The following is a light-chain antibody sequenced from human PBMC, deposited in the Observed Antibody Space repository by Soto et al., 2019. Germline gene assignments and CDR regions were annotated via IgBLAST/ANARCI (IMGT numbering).Light chain of an antibody. Sequence: EIVLTQSPGTLSLSPGERATLSCRASQSVHSDYLAWYQQKPGQAPRLLIYGASSRATGIPDRFSGSGSGTDYTLTISRCQPIHFAVFYSQLYGPPSRTFGQGTNVEIK. J-gene: IGKJ1*01. V-gene: IGKV3-20*01. CDR3: QLYGPPSRT. CDR1: QSVHSDY. CDR2: GAS.